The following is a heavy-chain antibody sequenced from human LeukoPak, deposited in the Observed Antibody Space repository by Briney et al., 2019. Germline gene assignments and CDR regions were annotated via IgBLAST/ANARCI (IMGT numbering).Heavy chain of an antibody. CDR3: ARDILSGLTKYFDV. D-gene: IGHD3-9*01. CDR2: IRYDGTTE. J-gene: IGHJ2*01. CDR1: RFSFKRYG. Sequence: GGSLRLSCAASRFSFKRYGMHWVRQAPGKGLEWVAYIRYDGTTEDHADSVKGRFVISRDNSRNTLYLQMNSLRAKDTAVYYCARDILSGLTKYFDVWGRGALVAVSS. V-gene: IGHV3-30*02.